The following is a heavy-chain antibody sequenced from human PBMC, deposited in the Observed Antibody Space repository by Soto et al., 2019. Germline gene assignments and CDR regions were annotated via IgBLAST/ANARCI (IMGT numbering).Heavy chain of an antibody. CDR2: IDPSDSYT. CDR1: WYSFISYG. Sequence: PAVSLRISGKVSWYSFISYGIIWVLQMPGKGLEWIGRIDPSDSYTKYSPSFQGHVTISADKSISTAYLQWSSLKASGTAMYYCTSNKNWNYYYGMDIWGQGTTVTGSS. J-gene: IGHJ6*01. V-gene: IGHV5-10-1*01. D-gene: IGHD1-1*01. CDR3: TSNKNWNYYYGMDI.